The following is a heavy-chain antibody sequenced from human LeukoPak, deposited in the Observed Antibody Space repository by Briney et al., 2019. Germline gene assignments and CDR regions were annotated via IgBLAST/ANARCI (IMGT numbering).Heavy chain of an antibody. D-gene: IGHD5-12*01. V-gene: IGHV3-23*01. CDR2: ISGSGGST. Sequence: GGSLRLSCAASGFTFSSYAMSWVPQAPGKGLEWVSAISGSGGSTYYADSVKGRFTISRDNSKNTLYLQMNSLRAEDTAVYYCAKDRVEGPSKPPMATSNYYYYGMDVWGQGTTVTVSS. J-gene: IGHJ6*02. CDR3: AKDRVEGPSKPPMATSNYYYYGMDV. CDR1: GFTFSSYA.